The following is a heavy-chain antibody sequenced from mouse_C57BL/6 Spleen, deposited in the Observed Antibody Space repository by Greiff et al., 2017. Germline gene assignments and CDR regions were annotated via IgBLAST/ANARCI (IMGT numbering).Heavy chain of an antibody. CDR3: ASIYYDYDVPYAMDY. J-gene: IGHJ4*01. CDR1: GYSITSGYY. Sequence: ESGPGLVKPSQSLSLTCSFTGYSITSGYYWNWIRQFPGNKLEWMGYISYDGSNNYNPSLKNRISITRDTSKNQFFLKLNSVTTEDTATYYCASIYYDYDVPYAMDYWGQGTSVTVSS. D-gene: IGHD2-4*01. V-gene: IGHV3-6*01. CDR2: ISYDGSN.